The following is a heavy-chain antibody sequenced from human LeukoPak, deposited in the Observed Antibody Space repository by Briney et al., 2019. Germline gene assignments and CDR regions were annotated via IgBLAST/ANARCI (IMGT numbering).Heavy chain of an antibody. CDR3: ARARIAARYWFDP. Sequence: ASVKVSCQASGYTFTSYDINWVRQATGQGVEWMGWMNPNSGNTGYAQKFQGRVTMTRNTSISTAYMELSSLRSEDTAVYCCARARIAARYWFDPWGQGTLVTVSS. J-gene: IGHJ5*02. D-gene: IGHD6-6*01. CDR2: MNPNSGNT. CDR1: GYTFTSYD. V-gene: IGHV1-8*01.